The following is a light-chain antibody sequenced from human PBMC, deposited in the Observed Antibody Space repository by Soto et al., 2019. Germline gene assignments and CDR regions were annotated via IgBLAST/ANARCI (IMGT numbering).Light chain of an antibody. CDR2: GST. J-gene: IGLJ1*01. V-gene: IGLV1-40*01. Sequence: QSALTQPPSLSGAPGQRVTLSCTGSSSDIGAGSEVHWYQQLPGTAPKLLIFGSTNRPSGVPDRFSGSKAATSASLAITGFQAEDEAHYYCQSYDNSLSAYVFGTGTKVTV. CDR1: SSDIGAGSE. CDR3: QSYDNSLSAYV.